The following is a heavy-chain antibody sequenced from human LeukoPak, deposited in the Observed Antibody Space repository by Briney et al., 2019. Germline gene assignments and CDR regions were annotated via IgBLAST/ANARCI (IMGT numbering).Heavy chain of an antibody. CDR2: ISYDGSNK. V-gene: IGHV3-30*18. Sequence: PGGSLRLSCAASGFTFSSYGMHWVRQAPGKGLEWVAVISYDGSNKYYADSVKGRFTISRDNSKNTLYLQMSSLRAEDTAVYYCAKGGSGWYSAFDIWGQGTMVTVSS. D-gene: IGHD6-19*01. J-gene: IGHJ3*02. CDR1: GFTFSSYG. CDR3: AKGGSGWYSAFDI.